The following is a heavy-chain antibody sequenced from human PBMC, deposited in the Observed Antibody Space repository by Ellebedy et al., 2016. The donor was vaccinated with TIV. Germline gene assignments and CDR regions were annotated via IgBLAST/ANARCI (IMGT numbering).Heavy chain of an antibody. J-gene: IGHJ4*01. CDR2: INQSGSA. Sequence: GSLRLSCVVYGGSFTGYYYSWIRQPPGKGLEWIGEINQSGSATYNPSLKGRVTISADMSKNQFSLRLTSVTAADTAVYYCAEGRSGWYYFDYWGHGTLVTVSS. CDR3: AEGRSGWYYFDY. V-gene: IGHV4-34*01. D-gene: IGHD6-19*01. CDR1: GGSFTGYY.